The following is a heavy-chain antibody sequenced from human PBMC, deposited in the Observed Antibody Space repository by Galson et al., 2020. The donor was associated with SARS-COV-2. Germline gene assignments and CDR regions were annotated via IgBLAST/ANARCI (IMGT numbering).Heavy chain of an antibody. CDR2: IYPGDSDT. Sequence: GESLKISCKGSGYSFTSYWIGWVRQMPGKGLEWMGIIYPGDSDTRYSPSFQGQVTISADKSISTAYLQWSSLKASDTAMYYCARRAVFTMVRGVIINFWFDPWGQGTLVTVSS. D-gene: IGHD3-10*01. CDR1: GYSFTSYW. CDR3: ARRAVFTMVRGVIINFWFDP. J-gene: IGHJ5*02. V-gene: IGHV5-51*01.